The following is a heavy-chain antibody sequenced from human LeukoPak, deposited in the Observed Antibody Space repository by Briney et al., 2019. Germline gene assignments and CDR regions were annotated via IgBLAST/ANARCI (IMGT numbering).Heavy chain of an antibody. V-gene: IGHV1-18*01. CDR3: ARGLKGRWELLAGEDFLDY. Sequence: ASVKVSCKASGYTFTSYGISWVRQAPGQGLEWMGWISAYNGNTNYAQKLQGRVTMTTDTSTSTAYMELRSLRSDDTAVYYCARGLKGRWELLAGEDFLDYWGQGTLVTVSS. CDR1: GYTFTSYG. J-gene: IGHJ4*02. D-gene: IGHD1-26*01. CDR2: ISAYNGNT.